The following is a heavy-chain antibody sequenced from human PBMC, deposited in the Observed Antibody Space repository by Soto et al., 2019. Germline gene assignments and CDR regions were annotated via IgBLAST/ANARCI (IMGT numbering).Heavy chain of an antibody. Sequence: QVTLKESGPVLVKPTETLTLTCTVSGFSLSNARMGVSWIRQPPGKALEWLAHIFSNDEKSYSTSLKSRLTISKDTSKSQVVLTMTNMDPVDTATYYCARIRGYYYGMDAWGQGTTVTVSS. CDR3: ARIRGYYYGMDA. CDR2: IFSNDEK. CDR1: GFSLSNARMG. V-gene: IGHV2-26*01. J-gene: IGHJ6*02.